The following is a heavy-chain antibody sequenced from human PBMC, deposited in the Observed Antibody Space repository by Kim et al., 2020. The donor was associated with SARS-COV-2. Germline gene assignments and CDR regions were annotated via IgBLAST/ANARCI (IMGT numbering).Heavy chain of an antibody. V-gene: IGHV1-46*01. CDR2: INRSGGGT. Sequence: INRSGGGTNYAQKFQGRVTMTGDTSTNTVYMELSSLRSDDTAVYYCAKEEGHWGQGTLVTVSS. J-gene: IGHJ4*02. CDR3: AKEEGH.